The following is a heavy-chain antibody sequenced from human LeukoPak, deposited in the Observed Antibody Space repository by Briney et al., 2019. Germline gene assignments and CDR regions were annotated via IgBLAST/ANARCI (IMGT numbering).Heavy chain of an antibody. J-gene: IGHJ4*02. D-gene: IGHD5-24*01. CDR1: GGSISSSSYY. CDR2: IYYSGST. CDR3: AGRGDGYNLFDY. Sequence: SETLSLTCTVSGGSISSSSYYWGWIRQPPGKGLVWIGSIYYSGSTYYNPSLKSRVTISVDTSKNQFSLKLSSVTAADTAVYYCAGRGDGYNLFDYWGQGTLVTVSS. V-gene: IGHV4-39*01.